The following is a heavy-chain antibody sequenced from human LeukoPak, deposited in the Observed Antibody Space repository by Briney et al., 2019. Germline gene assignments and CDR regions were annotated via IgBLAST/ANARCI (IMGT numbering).Heavy chain of an antibody. D-gene: IGHD3-16*02. Sequence: GGSLRLSCAASGFTFSSYAMSWVRQAPGKGLEWVSAISGSGGSTYYADSVKGRFTISRDNSKNTLYLQMNSLRAGDTAVYYCAKDSRGYYDYVWGSYLRGWGQGTLVTVSS. CDR1: GFTFSSYA. CDR2: ISGSGGST. CDR3: AKDSRGYYDYVWGSYLRG. J-gene: IGHJ4*02. V-gene: IGHV3-23*01.